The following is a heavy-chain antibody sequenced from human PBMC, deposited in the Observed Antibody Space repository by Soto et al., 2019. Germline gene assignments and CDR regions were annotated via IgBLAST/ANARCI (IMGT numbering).Heavy chain of an antibody. D-gene: IGHD6-19*01. Sequence: AGGSLRLSCAASGFTFSSYGMHWVRQAPGKGLEWVAVISYDGSNKYYADSVKGRFTISRDNSKNTLYLQMNSLRAEDTAVYYCARGIAVAVLDYWGQGTLVTVSS. CDR1: GFTFSSYG. J-gene: IGHJ4*02. CDR3: ARGIAVAVLDY. CDR2: ISYDGSNK. V-gene: IGHV3-30*03.